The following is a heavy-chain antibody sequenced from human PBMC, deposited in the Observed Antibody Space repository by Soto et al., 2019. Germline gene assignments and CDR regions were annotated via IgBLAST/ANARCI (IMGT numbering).Heavy chain of an antibody. D-gene: IGHD6-19*01. Sequence: EVQLLESGGGLVQPGGSLRLSCAASGFTFSSYAMSWVRQAPGKGLEWVSVISGSGGSTYYADSVKGRFTISRDNSQNTLYVQMNSLRAEDTAAYYCARRSSGWYFDYWGQGTLVTVSS. J-gene: IGHJ4*02. CDR3: ARRSSGWYFDY. CDR1: GFTFSSYA. CDR2: ISGSGGST. V-gene: IGHV3-23*01.